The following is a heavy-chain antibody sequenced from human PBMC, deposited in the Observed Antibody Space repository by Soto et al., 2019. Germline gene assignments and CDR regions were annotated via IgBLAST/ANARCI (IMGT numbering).Heavy chain of an antibody. Sequence: QVQLQESGPGLVKPSETLSLTCTVSGGSVSSGSYYWSWIRQPPGKGLVWIGYIYYSGSTNYNPSLKSRVTISVDTSKNQFSLKLSSVTAADTAVYYCAREYYDILTGYPPSGMDVWGQGTTVTVSS. J-gene: IGHJ6*02. V-gene: IGHV4-61*01. CDR3: AREYYDILTGYPPSGMDV. CDR1: GGSVSSGSYY. D-gene: IGHD3-9*01. CDR2: IYYSGST.